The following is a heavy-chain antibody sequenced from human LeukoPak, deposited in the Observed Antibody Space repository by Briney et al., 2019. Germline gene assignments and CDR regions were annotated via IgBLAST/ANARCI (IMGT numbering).Heavy chain of an antibody. D-gene: IGHD6-13*01. V-gene: IGHV4-34*01. CDR3: ASRAAAGPAEYFQH. J-gene: IGHJ1*01. CDR2: INHSGST. CDR1: GGSFSGYY. Sequence: PSETLSLTCAVYGGSFSGYYWSWLRQPPGKGLEWIGEINHSGSTNYNPSLKSRVTISVDTSKNQFSLKLSSVTAADTAVYYCASRAAAGPAEYFQHWGQGTLVTVSS.